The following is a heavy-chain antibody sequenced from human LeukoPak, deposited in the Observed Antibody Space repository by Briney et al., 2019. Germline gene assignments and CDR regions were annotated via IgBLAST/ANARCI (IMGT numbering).Heavy chain of an antibody. J-gene: IGHJ4*02. CDR2: ISSSSSYI. D-gene: IGHD3-10*01. CDR3: AKDKETYYSSSYFDY. CDR1: GFTFSSYS. V-gene: IGHV3-21*01. Sequence: NSGGSLRLSCAASGFTFSSYSMSWVRQAPGKGLEWVSSISSSSSYIYYADSVRGRFTISRDNAKNSLYLQMNSLRAEDTAVYYCAKDKETYYSSSYFDYWGQGTLVTVSS.